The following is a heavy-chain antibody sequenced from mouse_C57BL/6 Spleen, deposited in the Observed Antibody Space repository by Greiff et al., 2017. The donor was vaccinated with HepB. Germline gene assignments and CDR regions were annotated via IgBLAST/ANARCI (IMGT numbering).Heavy chain of an antibody. Sequence: VQLQQSGAELVRPGPSVKVSCKASGYAFTDYLIEWVKQRPGQGLEWIGVINPGSGGTNYNEKFKGKATLTADKSSSTAYMQLSSLTSEDSAVYFCARSHYYGSSSFDYWGQGTTLTVSS. CDR3: ARSHYYGSSSFDY. D-gene: IGHD1-1*01. CDR1: GYAFTDYL. J-gene: IGHJ2*01. V-gene: IGHV1-54*01. CDR2: INPGSGGT.